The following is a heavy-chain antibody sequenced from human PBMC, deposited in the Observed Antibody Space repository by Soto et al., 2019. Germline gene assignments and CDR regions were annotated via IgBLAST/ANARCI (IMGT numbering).Heavy chain of an antibody. CDR3: ARRCGGDCYSAHYYGVDV. CDR2: ISDRGRT. Sequence: QVQLQESGPGLVKPSETLSLTCSVSGDSIRSYYWTWIRQPPGKGLEWIGYISDRGRTTYNPSLKSRVTISLDTAKNQFSLTLKSVSAADTAVYYCARRCGGDCYSAHYYGVDVWGQGTSVTVSS. CDR1: GDSIRSYY. D-gene: IGHD2-21*02. V-gene: IGHV4-59*01. J-gene: IGHJ6*02.